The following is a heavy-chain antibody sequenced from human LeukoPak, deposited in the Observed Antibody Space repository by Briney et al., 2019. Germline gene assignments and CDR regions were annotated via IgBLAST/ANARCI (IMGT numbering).Heavy chain of an antibody. CDR3: AKPVEYYDSSGYYFPYFDY. CDR1: GFTFSSYW. Sequence: PGGSLRLSCAASGFTFSSYWMHWVRQAPGKGLVWVSRINSDGSSTSYADSVKGRFTISRDNSKNTLYLQMNSLRAEDTAVYYCAKPVEYYDSSGYYFPYFDYWGQGTLVTVSS. CDR2: INSDGSST. V-gene: IGHV3-74*01. J-gene: IGHJ4*02. D-gene: IGHD3-22*01.